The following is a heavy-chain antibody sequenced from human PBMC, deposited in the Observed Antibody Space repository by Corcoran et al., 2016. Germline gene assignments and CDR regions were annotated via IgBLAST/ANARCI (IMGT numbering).Heavy chain of an antibody. J-gene: IGHJ3*02. CDR3: STRDKTYYYDSSGYYYRLDAFDI. Sequence: EVQLVQSGAEVKKPGESLKISCKGSGYSFTSYWIGWVRQMPGKGLEWVGIIYPGDSDTRYSPSFQGQVTISADKSISTAYLQWSSLKASDTAMYYCSTRDKTYYYDSSGYYYRLDAFDIWGQGTMVTVSS. D-gene: IGHD3-22*01. V-gene: IGHV5-51*01. CDR2: IYPGDSDT. CDR1: GYSFTSYW.